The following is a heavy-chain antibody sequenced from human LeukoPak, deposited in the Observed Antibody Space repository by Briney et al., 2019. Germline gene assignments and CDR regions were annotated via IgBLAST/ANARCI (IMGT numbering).Heavy chain of an antibody. CDR3: ARDQGGGIDY. CDR2: TYYSGST. Sequence: SETLSLTCTVSGGSISSYYWSWIRQPPGEGLEWIGYTYYSGSTNYNPSLKSRVTISVDTSKNQFSLKLSSVTAADTAVYYCARDQGGGIDYWGQGTLVTVSS. D-gene: IGHD4-23*01. V-gene: IGHV4-59*01. CDR1: GGSISSYY. J-gene: IGHJ4*02.